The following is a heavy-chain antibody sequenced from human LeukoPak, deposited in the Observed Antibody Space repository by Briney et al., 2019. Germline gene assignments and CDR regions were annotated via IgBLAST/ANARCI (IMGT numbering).Heavy chain of an antibody. J-gene: IGHJ4*02. CDR1: GYTFTSYA. Sequence: ASVKVSCKASGYTFTSYAMNWVRQAPGQGLEWMGWINTNIGNPTYAQGFTGRFVFSLDTSVSTAYLQISSLKAEDTAVYYCARDTPYYYDSSGYLDYWGQGTLVTVSS. D-gene: IGHD3-22*01. CDR3: ARDTPYYYDSSGYLDY. V-gene: IGHV7-4-1*02. CDR2: INTNIGNP.